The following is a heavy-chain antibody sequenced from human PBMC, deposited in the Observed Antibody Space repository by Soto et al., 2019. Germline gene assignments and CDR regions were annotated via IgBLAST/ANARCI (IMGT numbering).Heavy chain of an antibody. V-gene: IGHV4-59*01. J-gene: IGHJ4*02. CDR1: GGSIIGFY. Sequence: SETLSLTCTVSGGSIIGFYWSWMRQPPGKGLEWIGYIFYAGTTLYTPSLKSRVTISVDTSKNQFSLKLSSVTAADTAVYYCASGLRSRYIVQLDYWGQGTLVTVSS. D-gene: IGHD2-15*01. CDR3: ASGLRSRYIVQLDY. CDR2: IFYAGTT.